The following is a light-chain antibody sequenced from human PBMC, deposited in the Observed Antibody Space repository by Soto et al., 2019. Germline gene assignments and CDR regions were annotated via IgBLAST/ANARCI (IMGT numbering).Light chain of an antibody. CDR1: QSVSSH. V-gene: IGKV3-11*01. J-gene: IGKJ3*01. CDR2: AAS. Sequence: EIVLTQSPATLSLSPGERATLACRASQSVSSHLTWFQQKPGQAPRLLIYAASTRATGIPARFSGSGSGTDFTLTISSLEPEDFAVYYCHERSNWPFTFGPGTKMDIK. CDR3: HERSNWPFT.